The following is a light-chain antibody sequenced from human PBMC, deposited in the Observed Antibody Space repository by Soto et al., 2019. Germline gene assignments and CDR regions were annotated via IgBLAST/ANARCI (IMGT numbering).Light chain of an antibody. CDR3: QHYDTFSWT. CDR1: QDIDIS. Sequence: IPVTQSPSTRSASVGDRVTITCRASQDIDISLAWFQQRPGKAPKVLIYAASGLVTGVPPTFSGSGSGTEFTLTISSVQPDDFATYFCQHYDTFSWTFGQGTKVDI. V-gene: IGKV1-5*01. J-gene: IGKJ1*01. CDR2: AAS.